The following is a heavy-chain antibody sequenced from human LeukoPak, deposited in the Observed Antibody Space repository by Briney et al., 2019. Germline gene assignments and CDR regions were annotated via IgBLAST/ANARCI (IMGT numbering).Heavy chain of an antibody. CDR1: GDSISSSSYY. CDR3: ARDKMVRGVKTTKYYMDV. J-gene: IGHJ6*03. V-gene: IGHV3-48*01. CDR2: ISSSSSTI. D-gene: IGHD3-10*01. Sequence: ETLSLTCNVSGDSISSSSYYWSWIRVPPGKGLEWVSYISSSSSTIYYADSVKGRFTISRDNAKNSLYLQMNSLRAEDTAVYYCARDKMVRGVKTTKYYMDVWGKGTTVTVSS.